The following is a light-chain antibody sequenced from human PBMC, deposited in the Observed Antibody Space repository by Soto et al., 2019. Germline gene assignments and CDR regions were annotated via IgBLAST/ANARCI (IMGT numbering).Light chain of an antibody. V-gene: IGKV3-20*01. CDR3: QQYGSSPQT. Sequence: EIVLTQSPGTLSLSPGERATLSCRVSQSVPYNYLAWYQQRPGQAPRLLVSSASHRPAGIPDRFSGSGSGTDFTLIISGLEPEDFAVYYCQQYGSSPQTFGQGTTVEIK. CDR2: SAS. CDR1: QSVPYNY. J-gene: IGKJ1*01.